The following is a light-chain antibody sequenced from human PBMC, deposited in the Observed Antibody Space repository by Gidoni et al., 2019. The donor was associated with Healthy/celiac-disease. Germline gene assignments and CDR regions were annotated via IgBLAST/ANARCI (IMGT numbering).Light chain of an antibody. CDR2: DAS. CDR3: QQYNNYPWT. J-gene: IGKJ1*01. CDR1: QSISSW. Sequence: DIQMTQSPSTLSASVGDRVTITCRASQSISSWLAWYQQKPGKAPKLLIYDASSLESGVPSRFSGSGSGTEFTLTISSLQPDDFATYYCQQYNNYPWTFGQXTKVEIK. V-gene: IGKV1-5*01.